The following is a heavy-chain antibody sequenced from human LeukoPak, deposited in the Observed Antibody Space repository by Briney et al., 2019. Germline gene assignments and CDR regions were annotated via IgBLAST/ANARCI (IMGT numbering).Heavy chain of an antibody. V-gene: IGHV1-8*01. CDR2: MNPNSGNT. J-gene: IGHJ6*02. CDR1: GYTFTSYD. CDR3: ARASGDEIYYYGMDV. Sequence: ASVKVSCKASGYTFTSYDINWVRQATGQGLEWMGWMNPNSGNTGYAQKFQGRVTMTRNTSISTAYMELSSLRSEDTAVCYCARASGDEIYYYGMDVWGQGTTVTVSS. D-gene: IGHD5-24*01.